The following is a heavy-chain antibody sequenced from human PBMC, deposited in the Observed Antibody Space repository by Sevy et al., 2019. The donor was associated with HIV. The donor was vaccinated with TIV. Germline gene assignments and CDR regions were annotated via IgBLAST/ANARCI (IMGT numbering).Heavy chain of an antibody. CDR2: ISYDGSNK. J-gene: IGHJ4*02. CDR3: AKPDRYYDSSGYCDY. Sequence: GGSLRLSCAASGFTFSSYGMHWVRQAPGKGLEWVAVISYDGSNKYYADSVKGRFTISGDNSKNTLYLQMNSLRAEDTAVYYCAKPDRYYDSSGYCDYWGQGTLVTVSS. CDR1: GFTFSSYG. D-gene: IGHD3-22*01. V-gene: IGHV3-30*18.